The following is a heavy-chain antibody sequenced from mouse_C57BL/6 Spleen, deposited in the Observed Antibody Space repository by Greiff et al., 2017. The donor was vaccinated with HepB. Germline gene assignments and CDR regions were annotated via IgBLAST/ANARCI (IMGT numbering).Heavy chain of an antibody. CDR1: GYTFTDYY. CDR3: ARRGYYDYDYFDY. D-gene: IGHD2-4*01. J-gene: IGHJ2*01. Sequence: VQLKQSGPVLVKPGASVKMSCKASGYTFTDYYMNWVKQSHGKSLEWIGVINPYNGGTSYNQKFKGKATLTVDKSSSTAYMELNSLTSEDSAVYYCARRGYYDYDYFDYWGQGTTLTVSS. V-gene: IGHV1-19*01. CDR2: INPYNGGT.